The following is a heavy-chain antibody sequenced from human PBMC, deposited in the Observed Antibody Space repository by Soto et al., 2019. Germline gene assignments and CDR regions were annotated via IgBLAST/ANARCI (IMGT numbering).Heavy chain of an antibody. CDR2: ISTYNGNT. V-gene: IGHV1-18*01. CDR1: GYTFTTYD. J-gene: IGHJ6*02. CDR3: GGGSFPGTNVNCPNPHGIER. Sequence: QVQLVQSGAEVKKPGASVKVSCKASGYTFTTYDISWVRQAPGQGLEWMGRISTYNGNTNYPQSPQGQLTKTTGKSTTTGYMGVRGLRTERTAVYLRGGGSFPGTNVNCPNPHGIERRGQGTTVTVSS. D-gene: IGHD2-8*01.